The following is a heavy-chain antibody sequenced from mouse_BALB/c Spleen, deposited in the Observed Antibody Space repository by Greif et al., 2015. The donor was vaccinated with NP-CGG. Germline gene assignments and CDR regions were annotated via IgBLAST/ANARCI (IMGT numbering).Heavy chain of an antibody. CDR1: GYTFTSYY. J-gene: IGHJ4*01. V-gene: IGHV1S56*01. CDR2: IYPGNVNT. CDR3: TRDTMDY. Sequence: QVQLQQSGPELVKPGASVRISCKASGYTFTSYYIHWVMQRPGQGLEWIGWIYPGNVNTKYNENFKGKATLTADKSSSAAFMQLSSLPSEDSALYFCTRDTMDYWGQGTSVPVSS.